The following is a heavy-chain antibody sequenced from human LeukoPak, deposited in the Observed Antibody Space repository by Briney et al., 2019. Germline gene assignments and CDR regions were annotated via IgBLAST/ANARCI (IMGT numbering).Heavy chain of an antibody. CDR3: ARDKSYGDSSDY. V-gene: IGHV3-7*01. Sequence: GGSLRLSCAASGFTFSNYWMSWVRQAPGRGLEWVANINQAGSEKYYVGSVKGRFTISRDNARNSLYLQMNSLRAEDTAVYYCARDKSYGDSSDYWGQGTLITVSS. CDR2: INQAGSEK. J-gene: IGHJ4*02. CDR1: GFTFSNYW. D-gene: IGHD2-21*02.